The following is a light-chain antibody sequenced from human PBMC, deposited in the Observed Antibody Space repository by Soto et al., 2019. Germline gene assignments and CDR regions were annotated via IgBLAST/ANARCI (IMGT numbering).Light chain of an antibody. CDR3: QQYGSSPLIS. J-gene: IGKJ5*01. CDR2: GAS. V-gene: IGKV3-20*01. CDR1: QSVSSN. Sequence: EIVLTQSPATLSLSPGEIATLSFSASQSVSSNLAWYQQKPGQAPRLLIFGASKRATGIPDRFSGSGSGRDFTLTISGLEPEDFAVYYCQQYGSSPLISFGQGTRLEIK.